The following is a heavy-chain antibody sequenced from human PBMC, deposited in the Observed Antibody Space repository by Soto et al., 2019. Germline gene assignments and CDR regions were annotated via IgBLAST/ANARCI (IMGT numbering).Heavy chain of an antibody. CDR2: IIPIFGTA. Sequence: GASVKVSCKASGGTFSSYAISWVRQAAGQGLEWMGGIIPIFGTANYAQKFQGRVTITADESTSTAYMELSSLRSEDTAVYYCARPFYYYDSSGRAFGYWGQGTLVTVS. V-gene: IGHV1-69*13. CDR1: GGTFSSYA. CDR3: ARPFYYYDSSGRAFGY. J-gene: IGHJ4*02. D-gene: IGHD3-22*01.